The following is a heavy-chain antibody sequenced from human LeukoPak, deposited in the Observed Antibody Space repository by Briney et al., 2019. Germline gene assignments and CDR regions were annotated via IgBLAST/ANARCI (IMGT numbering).Heavy chain of an antibody. D-gene: IGHD3-10*01. CDR3: TTDPVGIYDADY. V-gene: IGHV3-15*01. CDR1: GFALSSHW. CDR2: IKSKVRGGTS. J-gene: IGHJ4*02. Sequence: GGSLRLSCAASGFALSSHWMTWVRRAPGKGLEWVARIKSKVRGGTSDYAAPVKGRFTISRDDSEKKLYLQMNNLKSEDTALYYCTTDPVGIYDADYWGQGTLVTVSS.